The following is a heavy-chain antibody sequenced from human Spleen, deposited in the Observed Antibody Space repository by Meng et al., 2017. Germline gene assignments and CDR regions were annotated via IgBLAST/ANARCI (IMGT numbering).Heavy chain of an antibody. D-gene: IGHD6-13*01. CDR3: ARDEDISAAGKLFGDY. CDR2: INHKSGDT. CDR1: GYTFPDYW. V-gene: IGHV1-2*06. J-gene: IGHJ4*02. Sequence: ASLKVSCKAAGYTFPDYWLHWVRRAPGQGLEWMGRINHKSGDTHYAQRFQGRVTMTGDTSISTAYMELSGLSSDDTAMYYCARDEDISAAGKLFGDYWGQGTLVTVSS.